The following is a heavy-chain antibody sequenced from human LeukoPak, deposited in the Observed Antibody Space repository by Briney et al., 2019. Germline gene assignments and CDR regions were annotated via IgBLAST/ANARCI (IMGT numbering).Heavy chain of an antibody. D-gene: IGHD2-15*01. CDR3: AKDKGLYCSGGSCYTNWFDP. CDR2: INPSGGST. CDR1: GYTFTSYY. V-gene: IGHV1-46*01. J-gene: IGHJ5*02. Sequence: ASVKVSCKASGYTFTSYYMHWVRQAPGQGLEWMGIINPSGGSTSYAQKFQGRITMTRDTSTSTVYMELSSPRSEDTAVYYCAKDKGLYCSGGSCYTNWFDPWGQGTLVTVSS.